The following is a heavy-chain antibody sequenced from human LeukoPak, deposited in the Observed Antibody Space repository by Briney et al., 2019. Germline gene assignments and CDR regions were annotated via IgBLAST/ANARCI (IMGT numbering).Heavy chain of an antibody. D-gene: IGHD3/OR15-3a*01. V-gene: IGHV3-23*01. CDR1: GFTFSSYS. Sequence: GGSLRLSCAASGFTFSSYSMNWVRQAPGKGLEWVSAITASGDGTYYAESVKGRFTISRDNSKNALYLQMISLRADDTAVYYCAKSDHGFWTGYKKWGQGTLATVSS. J-gene: IGHJ4*02. CDR3: AKSDHGFWTGYKK. CDR2: ITASGDGT.